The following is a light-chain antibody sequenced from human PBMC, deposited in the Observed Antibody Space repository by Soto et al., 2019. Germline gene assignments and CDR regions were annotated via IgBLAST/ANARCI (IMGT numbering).Light chain of an antibody. CDR1: QNISPW. CDR2: ETS. CDR3: QQYNSGWT. J-gene: IGKJ1*01. V-gene: IGKV1-5*03. Sequence: DIQMTQSPSTLSASVGDRVTITCRASQNISPWLAWYQQKPGKAPSLLIYETSSLENGVPSRFSGSGSGTEFSLTISXLQPDDSATHYCQQYNSGWTFGQGTKVDIK.